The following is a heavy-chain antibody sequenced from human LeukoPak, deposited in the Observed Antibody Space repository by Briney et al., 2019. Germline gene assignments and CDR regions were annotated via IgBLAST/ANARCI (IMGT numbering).Heavy chain of an antibody. CDR1: GGSISSGGYS. CDR3: AREARRDGYGYDY. V-gene: IGHV4-30-2*01. D-gene: IGHD5-24*01. CDR2: IYHSGST. J-gene: IGHJ4*02. Sequence: PSQTLSLTCAVSGGSISSGGYSWSWIRQPPGKGLEWIGYIYHSGSTYYNPSLKSRVTISVDRSKNQFSLKLSSVTAADTAVYYCAREARRDGYGYDYWGQGTLVTVSS.